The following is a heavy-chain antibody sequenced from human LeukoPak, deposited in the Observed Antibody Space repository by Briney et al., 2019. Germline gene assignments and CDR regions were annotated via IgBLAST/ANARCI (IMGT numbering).Heavy chain of an antibody. Sequence: PSQTLSLTCTVSGGSISSGYYWSWIRQHPGKGLEWIGYIFYTGSTYYKPSLKSRVTISLDTPKNQFSLRLSSVTAADTAVYFCARMLVVPAAIGYYYGMDIWGKGTTVTVSS. V-gene: IGHV4-31*03. CDR1: GGSISSGYY. CDR3: ARMLVVPAAIGYYYGMDI. CDR2: IFYTGST. D-gene: IGHD2-2*02. J-gene: IGHJ6*04.